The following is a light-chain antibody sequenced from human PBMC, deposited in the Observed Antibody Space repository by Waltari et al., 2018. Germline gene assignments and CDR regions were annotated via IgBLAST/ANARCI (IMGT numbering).Light chain of an antibody. CDR3: QQYNNWPPMYT. J-gene: IGKJ2*01. V-gene: IGKV3-15*01. CDR1: QSVSTT. CDR2: GAS. Sequence: EIVMTQSPATLSVSPGERATLSCRASQSVSTTLAWYQQRPGQAPRLLIYGASTRATGIPARFSGSGSGTEFTLTFTSLQSEDFALYYCQQYNNWPPMYTFGQGTKLEIE.